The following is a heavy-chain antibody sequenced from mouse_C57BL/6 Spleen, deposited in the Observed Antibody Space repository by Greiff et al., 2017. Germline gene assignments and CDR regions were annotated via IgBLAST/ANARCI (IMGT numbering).Heavy chain of an antibody. CDR2: IDPSDSYT. CDR1: GYTFTSYW. D-gene: IGHD2-12*01. V-gene: IGHV1-50*01. Sequence: QVQLQQPGAELVKPGASVKLSCKASGYTFTSYWMQWVKQRPGQGLEWIGEIDPSDSYTNYNQKFKGKATLTVDTSSSTAYMQLSSLTSEDSAVYFCARRCYDDGGHYAMDYWGQGTSVTVSS. J-gene: IGHJ4*01. CDR3: ARRCYDDGGHYAMDY.